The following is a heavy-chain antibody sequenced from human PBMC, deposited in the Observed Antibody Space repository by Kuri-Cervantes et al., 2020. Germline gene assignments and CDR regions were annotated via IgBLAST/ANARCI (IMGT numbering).Heavy chain of an antibody. V-gene: IGHV3-30*02. CDR1: GFIFSNYG. CDR3: AKSSGH. Sequence: GGSLRLPCAASGFIFSNYGMHWVRQAPGKGPEWVSFIHYDGNYKYYGDPVKGRFTISRDNSKNTLFLQMNSLRAEDTAVYYCAKSSGHWGQGTLVTVSS. J-gene: IGHJ4*02. D-gene: IGHD6-19*01. CDR2: IHYDGNYK.